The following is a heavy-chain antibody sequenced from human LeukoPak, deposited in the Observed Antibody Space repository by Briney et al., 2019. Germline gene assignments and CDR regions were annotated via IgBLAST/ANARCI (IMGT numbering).Heavy chain of an antibody. Sequence: ASVKVSCKTSGYRFTAYPLHWVRQAPGQGLEWLGWMNPHSGETNNAQKFQGRVTMTRDTSISVAYMQLSSLRSDDTAVYYCARAMDAEAFQNWGQGTLVTVSS. CDR2: MNPHSGET. CDR1: GYRFTAYP. CDR3: ARAMDAEAFQN. D-gene: IGHD2-2*03. J-gene: IGHJ1*01. V-gene: IGHV1-2*02.